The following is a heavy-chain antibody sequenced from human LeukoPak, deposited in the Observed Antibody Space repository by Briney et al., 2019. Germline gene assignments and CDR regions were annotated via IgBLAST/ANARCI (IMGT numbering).Heavy chain of an antibody. J-gene: IGHJ4*02. CDR3: ARDHCSGGSRYSSPPLDY. Sequence: GGSLRLSCAASGFTFSDYYMSWIRQAPGKGLEWVSYISSSGSTIYYADSVKGRFTISRDNAKNSLYLQMNSLRAEDTAVYYCARDHCSGGSRYSSPPLDYWGQGTLVTVSS. CDR1: GFTFSDYY. CDR2: ISSSGSTI. D-gene: IGHD2-15*01. V-gene: IGHV3-11*01.